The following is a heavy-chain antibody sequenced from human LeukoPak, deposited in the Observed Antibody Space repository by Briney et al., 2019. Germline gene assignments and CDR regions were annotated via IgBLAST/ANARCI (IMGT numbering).Heavy chain of an antibody. J-gene: IGHJ4*02. D-gene: IGHD4-11*01. CDR3: ARVQLAYSYGLFDN. Sequence: SDTLSLTCTVSGGSISGYYWSWIRQPPGKGLEWIGYIYSTGSTNYNPSLKSRVTISVDTSKNQFSLKLRSVTAADTAVYYCARVQLAYSYGLFDNWGQGSLVTVSS. V-gene: IGHV4-59*12. CDR1: GGSISGYY. CDR2: IYSTGST.